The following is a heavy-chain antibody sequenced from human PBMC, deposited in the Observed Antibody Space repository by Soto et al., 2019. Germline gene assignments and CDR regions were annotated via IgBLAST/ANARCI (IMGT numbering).Heavy chain of an antibody. J-gene: IGHJ4*02. CDR3: ARQGSGNRPETLDS. CDR2: IYPGDSDT. V-gene: IGHV5-51*01. D-gene: IGHD1-26*01. Sequence: GESLKISCVTSGYTFTKRWIAWVRQMPGKGLEWMGIIYPGDSDTRYSPSFQGQFTMSVDRSISTAYLQWASLKASDTAMYYCARQGSGNRPETLDSWGQRTLVTVSS. CDR1: GYTFTKRW.